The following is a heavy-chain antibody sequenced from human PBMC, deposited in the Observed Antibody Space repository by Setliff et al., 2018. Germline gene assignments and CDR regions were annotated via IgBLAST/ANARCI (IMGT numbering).Heavy chain of an antibody. CDR1: GVSITNSDYY. CDR3: ARKYQRGKAPVVDP. J-gene: IGHJ5*02. D-gene: IGHD2-2*01. CDR2: SHYSGNN. Sequence: SETLSLTCTVSGVSITNSDYYWGWIRQPPGKGLEWIGSSHYSGNNCYSPSLESRVTISVDASKSQFSLNLRSVTAADTAVYYCARKYQRGKAPVVDPWGQGTLVTVSS. V-gene: IGHV4-39*07.